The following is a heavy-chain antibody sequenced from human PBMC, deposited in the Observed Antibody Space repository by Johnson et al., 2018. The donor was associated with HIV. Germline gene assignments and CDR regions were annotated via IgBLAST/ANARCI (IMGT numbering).Heavy chain of an antibody. D-gene: IGHD2-8*01. Sequence: VQLVESGGGLVQPGGSLRLSCGASIFTFSRYWMSWVRQAPGKGLEWVANITQDGSEKHYVDSVKGRFTISRDNAKNSLYLQMNSLRAEDTAVYYCARENGVRPESIAFDIWGQGTMVTVSS. J-gene: IGHJ3*02. V-gene: IGHV3-7*01. CDR3: ARENGVRPESIAFDI. CDR1: IFTFSRYW. CDR2: ITQDGSEK.